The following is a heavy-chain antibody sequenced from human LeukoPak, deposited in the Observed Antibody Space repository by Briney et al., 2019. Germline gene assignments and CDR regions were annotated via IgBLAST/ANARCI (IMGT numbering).Heavy chain of an antibody. J-gene: IGHJ4*02. CDR3: ARRPVSRDGYTYFDF. V-gene: IGHV3-21*01. D-gene: IGHD5-24*01. Sequence: GGSLRLSCAASGFTFSSYSMKWVRQAPGKGLEWVSLISGIGEYIYYADSMKDRFTISRDNAKNSLFLQMDNLRAEDTSVYYCARRPVSRDGYTYFDFWGQGTLVIVSS. CDR1: GFTFSSYS. CDR2: ISGIGEYI.